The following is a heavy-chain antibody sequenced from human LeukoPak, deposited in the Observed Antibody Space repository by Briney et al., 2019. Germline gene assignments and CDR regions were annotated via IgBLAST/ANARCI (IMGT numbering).Heavy chain of an antibody. V-gene: IGHV3-23*01. CDR2: VSGSGGST. J-gene: IGHJ4*02. CDR1: GFTFSSYA. D-gene: IGHD6-13*01. Sequence: GGSLRLSCAASGFTFSSYAMSWVRQAPGEGLEWVSAVSGSGGSTYYADSVKGRFTISRDNSKNTLYLQMNSLRAEDTAVYYCATTAAGTVIDFDYWGQGTLVTVSS. CDR3: ATTAAGTVIDFDY.